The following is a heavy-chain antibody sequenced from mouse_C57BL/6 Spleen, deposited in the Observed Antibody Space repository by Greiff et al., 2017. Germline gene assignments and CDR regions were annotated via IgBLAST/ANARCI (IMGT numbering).Heavy chain of an antibody. CDR1: GYTFTSYW. J-gene: IGHJ2*01. CDR3: ARSGRGEFDY. CDR2: IYPSDSET. Sequence: QVQLQQSGAELVRPGSSVKLSCKASGYTFTSYWMDWVKQRPGQGLEWIGNIYPSDSETHYNQKFKDKATLTVDKSSSTAYMQLSSLTSEDSAVYYCARSGRGEFDYWGQGTTLTVSS. D-gene: IGHD3-1*01. V-gene: IGHV1-61*01.